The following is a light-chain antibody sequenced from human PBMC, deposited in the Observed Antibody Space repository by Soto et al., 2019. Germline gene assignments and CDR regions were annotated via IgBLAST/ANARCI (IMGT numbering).Light chain of an antibody. J-gene: IGLJ1*01. V-gene: IGLV2-14*01. CDR2: EVT. CDR3: SSYTNINTRACV. Sequence: QSVLTQPASVSGSPGQSITISCTGTSGDIGSYNRVSWYQQHPGKAPKLIIYEVTDRPSGVSNRFSGSKSGNPASLTISRLQAEDEAEYYCSSYTNINTRACVFGTGSRSPS. CDR1: SGDIGSYNR.